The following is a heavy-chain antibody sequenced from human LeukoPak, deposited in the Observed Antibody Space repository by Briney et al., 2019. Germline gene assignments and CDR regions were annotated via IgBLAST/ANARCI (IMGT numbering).Heavy chain of an antibody. CDR2: ISYDGSNK. CDR1: GFTFSSYA. Sequence: GRSLRLSCAASGFTFSSYAMHWVRQAPGKGLEWVAVISYDGSNKYYADSVKGRFTISWDNAKSLLYLQMNSLRAEDTAVYYCTTFYTRLTDYWGQGALVTVSS. V-gene: IGHV3-30-3*01. D-gene: IGHD2/OR15-2a*01. J-gene: IGHJ4*02. CDR3: TTFYTRLTDY.